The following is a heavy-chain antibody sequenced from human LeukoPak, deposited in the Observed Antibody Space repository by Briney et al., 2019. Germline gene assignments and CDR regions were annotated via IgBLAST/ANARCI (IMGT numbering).Heavy chain of an antibody. J-gene: IGHJ6*02. V-gene: IGHV1-8*01. CDR3: AREEEFWSGYSYYYSGMDV. CDR2: MNAKRGNA. Sequence: GASVRVSCTASGYNFTSYDINWVRQAPGQGLEWMGWMNAKRGNAGYAQKFQGRVTMTRGTSINTAYMELSSLTTDDTAVYYCAREEEFWSGYSYYYSGMDVWGQGTTVTVSS. D-gene: IGHD3-3*01. CDR1: GYNFTSYD.